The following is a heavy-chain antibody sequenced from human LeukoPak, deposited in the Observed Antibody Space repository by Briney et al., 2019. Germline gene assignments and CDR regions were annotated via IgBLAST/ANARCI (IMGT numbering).Heavy chain of an antibody. CDR3: ARSRLTTVTPGYFDY. Sequence: PGGSLRLSCAASGFTVSTNYMNWVRQAPGKGPEWVSVIYSDGTTSYADSVKGRFTISRDNPKNTLYLQMNGLRADDTAVYYCARSRLTTVTPGYFDYWGQGTLVTVSS. V-gene: IGHV3-66*01. CDR1: GFTVSTNY. D-gene: IGHD4-11*01. J-gene: IGHJ4*02. CDR2: IYSDGTT.